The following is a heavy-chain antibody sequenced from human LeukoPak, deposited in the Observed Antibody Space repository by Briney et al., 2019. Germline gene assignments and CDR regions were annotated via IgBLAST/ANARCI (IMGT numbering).Heavy chain of an antibody. J-gene: IGHJ5*02. CDR2: IYTSGST. D-gene: IGHD6-13*01. CDR3: ARGAVGIAAAGGRFDP. V-gene: IGHV4-61*02. CDR1: GGSISSGSYY. Sequence: SQTLSLTCTVSGGSISSGSYYWSWIRQPAGKELEWIGRIYTSGSTNYNPSLKSRVTISVDTSKNQFSLKLSSVTAADTAVYYCARGAVGIAAAGGRFDPWGQGTLVTVSS.